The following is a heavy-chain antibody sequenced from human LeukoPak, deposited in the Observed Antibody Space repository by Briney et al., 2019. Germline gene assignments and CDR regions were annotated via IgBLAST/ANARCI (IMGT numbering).Heavy chain of an antibody. J-gene: IGHJ4*02. CDR2: INHSGGT. CDR1: GGSFSGYY. V-gene: IGHV4-34*01. D-gene: IGHD2-2*01. Sequence: SETLSLTCAVYGGSFSGYYWSWVRQPPGEGLEWIGAINHSGGTNCNPSLKSRVTISVDTSKNQFSLKLSSVTAADTAVYYCARGGKYCSSTTCYVAYWGQGALVTVSS. CDR3: ARGGKYCSSTTCYVAY.